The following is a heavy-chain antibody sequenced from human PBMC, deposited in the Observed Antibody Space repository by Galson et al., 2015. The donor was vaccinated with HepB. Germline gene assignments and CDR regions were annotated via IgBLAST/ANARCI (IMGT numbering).Heavy chain of an antibody. J-gene: IGHJ6*02. CDR2: IRYDGSNK. CDR1: GFTFSSYG. CDR3: AKGGVGGSYYYYYYGMDV. V-gene: IGHV3-30*02. D-gene: IGHD1-26*01. Sequence: SLRLSCAASGFTFSSYGMHWVRQAPGKGLEWVAFIRYDGSNKYYADSVKGRFTISRDNSKNTLYLQMNSLRAEDMAVYYCAKGGVGGSYYYYYYGMDVWGQGTTVTVSS.